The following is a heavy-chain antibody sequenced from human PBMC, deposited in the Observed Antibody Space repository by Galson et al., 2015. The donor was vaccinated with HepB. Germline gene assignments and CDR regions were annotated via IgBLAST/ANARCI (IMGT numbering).Heavy chain of an antibody. CDR1: GFTFSNYA. J-gene: IGHJ6*02. D-gene: IGHD1-1*01. CDR3: ARYRTTGKYSYQDGLDI. CDR2: ISDGGGTE. Sequence: SLRLSCAGSGFTFSNYAMNWVRQTPGKGLEWVSGISDGGGTESWADSVKGRFSTSRDNSRNTVYLQMNSLRGEDTGIYYCARYRTTGKYSYQDGLDIWGQGTTVTVSS. V-gene: IGHV3-23*01.